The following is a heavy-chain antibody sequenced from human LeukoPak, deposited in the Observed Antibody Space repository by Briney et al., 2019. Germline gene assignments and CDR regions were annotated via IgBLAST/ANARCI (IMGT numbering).Heavy chain of an antibody. D-gene: IGHD2-21*01. V-gene: IGHV4-39*07. CDR3: ASTSVGYYAFDI. CDR1: GGSISSSSYY. Sequence: SETLSLTCTVSGGSISSSSYYWGWIRQPPGKGLEWIGSIYYSGSTYYNPSLKSRVTISVDTSKNQFSLKLSSVTAADTAVYYCASTSVGYYAFDIWGQGTMVTVSS. CDR2: IYYSGST. J-gene: IGHJ3*02.